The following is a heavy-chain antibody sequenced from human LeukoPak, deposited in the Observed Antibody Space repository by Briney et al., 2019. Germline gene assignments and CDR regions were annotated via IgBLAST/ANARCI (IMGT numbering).Heavy chain of an antibody. D-gene: IGHD6-6*01. CDR1: GYTFTGYY. V-gene: IGHV1-2*06. CDR2: INPNSGGT. Sequence: RWASVKVSCKASGYTFTGYYMHWVRQAPGQGLEWMGRINPNSGGTNYAQKFQGRVTMTRDTSISTAYMELSRLRSDDTAVYYCATELDPHYFDYWGQGTLVTVSS. J-gene: IGHJ4*02. CDR3: ATELDPHYFDY.